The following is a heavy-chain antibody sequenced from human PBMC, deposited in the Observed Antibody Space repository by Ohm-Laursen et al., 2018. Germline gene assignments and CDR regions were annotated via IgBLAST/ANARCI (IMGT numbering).Heavy chain of an antibody. V-gene: IGHV4-34*07. CDR3: TRKPNSLYYFDH. J-gene: IGHJ4*02. CDR2: MHHSGAT. D-gene: IGHD1-1*01. Sequence: PSDTLSLTCTIYGGSFSDYYWTWIRQVPGEGLEWIAYMHHSGATYYNPSLKSRVAISVEVSKNQFSLKLSSVTAADTAVYFCTRKPNSLYYFDHWGQGTLVTVSS. CDR1: GGSFSDYY.